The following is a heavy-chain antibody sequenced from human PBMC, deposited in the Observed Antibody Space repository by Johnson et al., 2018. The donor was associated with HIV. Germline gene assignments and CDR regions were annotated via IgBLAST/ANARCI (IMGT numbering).Heavy chain of an antibody. Sequence: QMLLVESGGGLVKPGGSLRLSCAASGFTFSDYYMSWIRQAPGKGLEWVSYISSSGSTIYYADSVKGRFTISRDNAKNSLYLQMNSLRAEDTAGYYCAKDLRSGNRREAFDIWGQGTMVTVSS. CDR2: ISSSGSTI. D-gene: IGHD1-14*01. J-gene: IGHJ3*02. CDR3: AKDLRSGNRREAFDI. V-gene: IGHV3-11*04. CDR1: GFTFSDYY.